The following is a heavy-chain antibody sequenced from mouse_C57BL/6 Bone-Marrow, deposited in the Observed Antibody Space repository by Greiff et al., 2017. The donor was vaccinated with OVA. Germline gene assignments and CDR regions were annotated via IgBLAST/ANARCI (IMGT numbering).Heavy chain of an antibody. CDR3: ARRGVVAHYYAMDD. Sequence: QVQLQQSGTELVKPGASVKLSCKASGYTFTSYWMHWVKQRPGQGLEWIGNINPSNGGTNYNEKFKSKATLTVDKSSSTAYMQLSSLTSEDSAVYYGARRGVVAHYYAMDDWGQGTSVTVSS. D-gene: IGHD1-1*01. CDR1: GYTFTSYW. J-gene: IGHJ4*01. CDR2: INPSNGGT. V-gene: IGHV1-53*01.